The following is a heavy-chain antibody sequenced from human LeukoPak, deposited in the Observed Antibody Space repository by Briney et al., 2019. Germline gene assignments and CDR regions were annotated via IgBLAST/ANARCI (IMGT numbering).Heavy chain of an antibody. J-gene: IGHJ6*02. CDR1: GGSISSYY. V-gene: IGHV4-59*01. Sequence: SETLSLTCTVSGGSISSYYWSWIRQPPGKGLEWIGYIYYSGSTNYNPSLKSRVTISVDTSKNQFSLKLSSVTAADTAVYYCARGDRYGDFWSGSWYYGMDVWGQGTTVTVSS. CDR2: IYYSGST. CDR3: ARGDRYGDFWSGSWYYGMDV. D-gene: IGHD3-3*01.